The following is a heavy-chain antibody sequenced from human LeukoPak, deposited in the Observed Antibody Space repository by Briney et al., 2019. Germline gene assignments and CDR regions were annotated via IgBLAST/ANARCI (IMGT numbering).Heavy chain of an antibody. CDR3: AKARPVTYYYDSSGYSLTDY. CDR1: GFTVSNSY. J-gene: IGHJ4*02. D-gene: IGHD3-22*01. CDR2: ISGSGGST. V-gene: IGHV3-23*01. Sequence: GGSLRLSCAASGFTVSNSYMSWVRQAPGKGLEWVSAISGSGGSTYYADSVKGRFTISRDNSKNTLYLQMNSLRAEDTAVYYCAKARPVTYYYDSSGYSLTDYWGQGTLVTVSS.